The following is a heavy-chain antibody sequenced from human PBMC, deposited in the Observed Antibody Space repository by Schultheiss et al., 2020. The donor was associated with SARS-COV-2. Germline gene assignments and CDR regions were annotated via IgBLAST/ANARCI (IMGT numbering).Heavy chain of an antibody. CDR3: ARDPGDEWHRGVYAFDI. Sequence: ASVKVSCKASGYTFTSYYMHWVRQAPGQGLEWMGIINPSGGSTSYAQKFQGRVTMTRDTSTSTVYMELSSLRSEDTAVYYCARDPGDEWHRGVYAFDIWGQGTMVTVSS. V-gene: IGHV1-46*01. J-gene: IGHJ3*02. D-gene: IGHD3-3*01. CDR2: INPSGGST. CDR1: GYTFTSYY.